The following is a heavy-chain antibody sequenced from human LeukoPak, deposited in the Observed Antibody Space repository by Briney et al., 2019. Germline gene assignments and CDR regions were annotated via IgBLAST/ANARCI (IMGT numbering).Heavy chain of an antibody. D-gene: IGHD6-13*01. Sequence: GGSLRLSCAASGFTLSTYWMSWVRQAPGKGLEWVANIKQDGSEKYYIDSVRGRFTISRDNAKNSLYLQMNSLRAEDTAMYYCARDSAGNDYWGQGTLVTVSS. CDR3: ARDSAGNDY. CDR1: GFTLSTYW. V-gene: IGHV3-7*01. CDR2: IKQDGSEK. J-gene: IGHJ4*02.